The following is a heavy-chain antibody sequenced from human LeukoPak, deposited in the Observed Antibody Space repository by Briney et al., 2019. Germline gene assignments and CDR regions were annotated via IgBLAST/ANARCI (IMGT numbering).Heavy chain of an antibody. D-gene: IGHD3-9*01. V-gene: IGHV4-34*01. Sequence: SETLSLTCAVYGGSFSGYYWSWIRQPPGKGLEWIGEINHSGSTNYNPSLKSRVTISVDTSKNQFSLKLSSVTAADTAVYYCARGPHLLLRYFDGLPGDDYGGQGTRVTVPS. J-gene: IGHJ4*02. CDR2: INHSGST. CDR3: ARGPHLLLRYFDGLPGDDY. CDR1: GGSFSGYY.